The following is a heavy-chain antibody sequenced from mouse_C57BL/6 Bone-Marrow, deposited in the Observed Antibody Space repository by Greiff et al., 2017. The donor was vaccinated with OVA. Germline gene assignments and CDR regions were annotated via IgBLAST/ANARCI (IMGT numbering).Heavy chain of an antibody. Sequence: VQLQESGPELVKPGASVKISCKASGYAFSSSWMNWVKQRPGKGLEWIGRIYPGDGDTNYNGKFKGKATLTADKSSSTAYMQLSSLTSEDSAVYFCAKDIYYGNYEYFDVWGTGTTVTVSS. CDR2: IYPGDGDT. J-gene: IGHJ1*03. CDR1: GYAFSSSW. V-gene: IGHV1-82*01. CDR3: AKDIYYGNYEYFDV. D-gene: IGHD2-1*01.